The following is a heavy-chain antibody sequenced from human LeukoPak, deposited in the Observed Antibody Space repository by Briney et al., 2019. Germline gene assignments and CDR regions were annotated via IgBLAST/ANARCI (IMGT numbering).Heavy chain of an antibody. V-gene: IGHV4-59*01. Sequence: PSETLSLTCAVSGGSISSYYWSWIRQPPGKGLEWIGYVYHSGNTYYNPSLKSRVTISIHNSKNQFSLKVNSVTAADTAVYYCARDRNYYDSSGPPYYYSALDVWGQGTTVTVSS. J-gene: IGHJ6*02. CDR2: VYHSGNT. CDR1: GGSISSYY. CDR3: ARDRNYYDSSGPPYYYSALDV. D-gene: IGHD3-22*01.